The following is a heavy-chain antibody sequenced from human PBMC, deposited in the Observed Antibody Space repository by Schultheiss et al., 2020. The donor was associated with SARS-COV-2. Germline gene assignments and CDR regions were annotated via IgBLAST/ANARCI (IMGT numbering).Heavy chain of an antibody. V-gene: IGHV4-4*07. CDR1: GGSFSGYY. CDR2: IYTSGST. D-gene: IGHD6-13*01. CDR3: ARDPVPSIAAADNWFDP. J-gene: IGHJ5*02. Sequence: SETLSLTCAVYGGSFSGYYWSWIRQPAGKGLEWIGRIYTSGSTNYNPSLKSRVTMSVDTSKNQFSLKLSSVTAADTAVYYCARDPVPSIAAADNWFDPWGQGTLVTVSS.